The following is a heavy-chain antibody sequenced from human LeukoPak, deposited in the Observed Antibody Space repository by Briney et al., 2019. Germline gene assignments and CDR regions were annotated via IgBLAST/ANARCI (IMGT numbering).Heavy chain of an antibody. D-gene: IGHD1-26*01. CDR1: GGSISSSSYY. Sequence: SETLSLTCTVSGGSISSSSYYWGWIRQPPGKGLEWIGSIYYSGSTYYNPSLKSRVTISVDTSKNQFSLKLSSVTAADTAVYYCAREGIRVGAGNWFDPWGQGTLVTVSS. CDR2: IYYSGST. J-gene: IGHJ5*02. CDR3: AREGIRVGAGNWFDP. V-gene: IGHV4-39*07.